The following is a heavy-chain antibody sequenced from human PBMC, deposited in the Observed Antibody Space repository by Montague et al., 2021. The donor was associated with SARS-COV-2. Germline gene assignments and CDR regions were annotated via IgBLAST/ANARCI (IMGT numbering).Heavy chain of an antibody. CDR2: IWYDGSNK. J-gene: IGHJ4*02. Sequence: SLRLSCAASGFTFSSYGMHWVRQAPGKGLEWVAVIWYDGSNKYYADSVKGRFTISRDNSKNTLYLQMNSLRAEDTAVYYCATEVAGDSGYDFTRDYWGQGTLVTVSS. D-gene: IGHD5-12*01. CDR3: ATEVAGDSGYDFTRDY. V-gene: IGHV3-33*01. CDR1: GFTFSSYG.